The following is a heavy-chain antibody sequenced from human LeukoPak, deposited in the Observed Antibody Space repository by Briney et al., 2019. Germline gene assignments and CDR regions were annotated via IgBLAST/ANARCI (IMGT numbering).Heavy chain of an antibody. J-gene: IGHJ4*02. CDR2: IAHEGSYE. CDR3: ANKDYYDSGTYSFDY. D-gene: IGHD3-10*01. CDR1: GFSFSRHG. Sequence: GGSLRLSCAASGFSFSRHGMYWVRQAPGKGLEWVAYIAHEGSYEQYADSAKGRFTISRDNPKNTLYLQMDSLRAEDTAMYFCANKDYYDSGTYSFDYWGQGTLVTVSS. V-gene: IGHV3-30*02.